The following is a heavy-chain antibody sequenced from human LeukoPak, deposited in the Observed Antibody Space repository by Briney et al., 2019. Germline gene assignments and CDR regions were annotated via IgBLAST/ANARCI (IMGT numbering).Heavy chain of an antibody. J-gene: IGHJ3*02. CDR1: ADSFSSHY. CDR3: ARDLVTVTKGFDI. Sequence: KPSATLSLTCAVSADSFSSHYWTWIRQAPGKGLEWIGYISYIGSTNYNPSLKSRVTISIDTSKNQFSLKLSSVTAADTAVYYCARDLVTVTKGFDIWGQGTMVSVSS. D-gene: IGHD4-17*01. CDR2: ISYIGST. V-gene: IGHV4-59*11.